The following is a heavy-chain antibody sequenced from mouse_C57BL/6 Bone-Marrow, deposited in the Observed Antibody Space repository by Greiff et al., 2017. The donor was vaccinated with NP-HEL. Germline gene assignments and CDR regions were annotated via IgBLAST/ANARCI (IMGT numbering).Heavy chain of an antibody. Sequence: DVKLVESGGGLVQPGGSLSLSCAASGFTFTDYYMSWVRQPPGKALEWLGFIRNKANGYTTEYSASVKGRFTISRDNSQSILYLQMNALRAEDSATYYCARYYGSSYYFDYWGQGTTLTVSS. D-gene: IGHD1-1*01. J-gene: IGHJ2*01. CDR2: IRNKANGYTT. CDR3: ARYYGSSYYFDY. CDR1: GFTFTDYY. V-gene: IGHV7-3*01.